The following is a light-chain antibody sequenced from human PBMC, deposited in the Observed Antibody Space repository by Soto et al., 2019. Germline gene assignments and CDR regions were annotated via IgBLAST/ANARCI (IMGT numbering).Light chain of an antibody. V-gene: IGKV3-20*01. Sequence: EIAMTQSPATLSVSPGERATLSCRASQSVSSNLAWYQQRRGQAPRLLIYGASSRATGIPDRFSGSGSGTDFTLTISRLEPEDFAVYYCQQYGRSPTTFGQGTKVDIK. CDR1: QSVSSN. CDR2: GAS. CDR3: QQYGRSPTT. J-gene: IGKJ1*01.